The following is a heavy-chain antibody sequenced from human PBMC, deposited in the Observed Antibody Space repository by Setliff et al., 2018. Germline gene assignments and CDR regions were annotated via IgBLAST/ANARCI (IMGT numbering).Heavy chain of an antibody. CDR1: GGSISSYS. CDR3: ARVPSGNYQYYLDH. J-gene: IGHJ4*02. CDR2: VYTSGST. Sequence: PSETLSLTCNVSGGSISSYSWSWIRQAPGKGLEWIGYVYTSGSTNYNPSLKSRVTISVDTSKNQFSLNLSSVTAADTAVYYCARVPSGNYQYYLDHWGQGTLVTVSS. V-gene: IGHV4-4*08. D-gene: IGHD1-26*01.